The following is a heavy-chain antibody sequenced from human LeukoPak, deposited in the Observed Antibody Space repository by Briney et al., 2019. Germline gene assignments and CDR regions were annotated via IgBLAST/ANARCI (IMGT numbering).Heavy chain of an antibody. V-gene: IGHV4-34*01. Sequence: SETLSLTCAVYGGSFIGYYWSWIRQPPGKGLEWIGEINHSGGANYNPSLKSRVTISADTSKSQFSLTLGSVTAADTAVYYCARVPLRFLEPFDYWGQGTLVTVSS. CDR3: ARVPLRFLEPFDY. CDR1: GGSFIGYY. J-gene: IGHJ4*02. D-gene: IGHD3-3*01. CDR2: INHSGGA.